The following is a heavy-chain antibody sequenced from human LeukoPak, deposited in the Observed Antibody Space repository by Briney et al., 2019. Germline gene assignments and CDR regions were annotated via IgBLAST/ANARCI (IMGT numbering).Heavy chain of an antibody. CDR3: AREGLNMVRGVIPKEAWGWFDP. CDR1: GGSVSNYH. D-gene: IGHD3-10*01. V-gene: IGHV4-4*08. Sequence: SETLSLTCTVSGGSVSNYHWSWVRQPPGKGLEWIGRIYSSGSTNYNPSLKSGVTISVDTSKNQFSLELSSVSAADTAVYYCAREGLNMVRGVIPKEAWGWFDPWGQGTLVTVSS. CDR2: IYSSGST. J-gene: IGHJ5*02.